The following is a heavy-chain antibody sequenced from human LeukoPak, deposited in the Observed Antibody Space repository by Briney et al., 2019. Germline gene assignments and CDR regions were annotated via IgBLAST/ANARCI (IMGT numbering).Heavy chain of an antibody. J-gene: IGHJ4*02. V-gene: IGHV5-51*01. CDR2: IYPGDSDT. Sequence: GESLKISRKGSGYSFTYYWIAWVRQMPGKGLEWMGIIYPGDSDTRYSPSFQGQVTISVDKSVSAAYLQWSSLKASDTAMYYCASPPTRECSSISCPLSYWGQGTLVTVSS. CDR3: ASPPTRECSSISCPLSY. CDR1: GYSFTYYW. D-gene: IGHD2-2*01.